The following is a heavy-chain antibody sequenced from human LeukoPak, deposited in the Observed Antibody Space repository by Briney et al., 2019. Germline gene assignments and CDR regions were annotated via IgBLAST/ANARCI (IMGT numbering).Heavy chain of an antibody. CDR3: ARDWVGSWHSFDY. V-gene: IGHV1-69*04. CDR2: IIPILGIA. Sequence: GASVKVSCKASGGTFSSYAISWVRQAPGQGLEWMGRIIPILGIANYAQKFRGRVTITADKSTSTAYMELSSLRSEDTAVYYCARDWVGSWHSFDYWGQGTLVTVSS. D-gene: IGHD6-13*01. CDR1: GGTFSSYA. J-gene: IGHJ4*02.